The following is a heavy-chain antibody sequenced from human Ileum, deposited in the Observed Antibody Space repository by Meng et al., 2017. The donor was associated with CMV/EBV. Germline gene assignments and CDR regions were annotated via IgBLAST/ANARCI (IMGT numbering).Heavy chain of an antibody. Sequence: FTCSDYYMSWIRQAPGKGLEWVSYISSSGSTIYYADSVKGRFTISRDNAKNSLYLQMNSLRAEDTAVYYCARVKYQLLSKSPYYFDYWGQGTLVTVSS. J-gene: IGHJ4*02. V-gene: IGHV3-11*01. CDR3: ARVKYQLLSKSPYYFDY. CDR1: FTCSDYY. D-gene: IGHD2-2*01. CDR2: ISSSGSTI.